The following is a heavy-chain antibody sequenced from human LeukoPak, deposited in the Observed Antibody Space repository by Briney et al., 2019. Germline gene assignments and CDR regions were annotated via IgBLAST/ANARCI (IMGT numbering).Heavy chain of an antibody. D-gene: IGHD4-17*01. CDR2: IYHSVRT. Sequence: GYSIXSGXXXGWIRPPPGKXXXXXGCIYHSVRTYYNPSLKSRVTISLDTSKNQFSLKLSSVTATDTAVYYCARALDYGDYPFDYWGQGTLVTVSS. J-gene: IGHJ4*02. CDR1: GYSIXSGXX. CDR3: ARALDYGDYPFDY. V-gene: IGHV4-38-2*02.